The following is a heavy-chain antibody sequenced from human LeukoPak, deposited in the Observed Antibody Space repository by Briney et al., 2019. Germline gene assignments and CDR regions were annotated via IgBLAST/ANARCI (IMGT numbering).Heavy chain of an antibody. CDR1: GGSLNGYY. CDR3: VYSSSWYTARVEH. V-gene: IGHV4-34*01. D-gene: IGHD6-13*01. Sequence: SETLSLXCAVYGGSLNGYYWSWIRQSPGKELEWIGEINHSGSTNYNPSLKSRVTISVDTSKNQFSLKLSSVTAADTAVYYCVYSSSWYTARVEHWGQGTLVTVSS. CDR2: INHSGST. J-gene: IGHJ5*02.